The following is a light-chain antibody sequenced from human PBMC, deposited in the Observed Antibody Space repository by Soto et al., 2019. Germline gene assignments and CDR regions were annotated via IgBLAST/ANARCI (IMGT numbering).Light chain of an antibody. J-gene: IGKJ3*01. V-gene: IGKV1-5*03. Sequence: DIQMTQSPSTLSASVGDRVTITCRASQSISSWLAWYQQKPGKAPKLLIYKASSLESGVPSRFSGSGSGTEFTLTISSPQPDDFATYSCQQYNSYPFTFGPGTKVDIK. CDR3: QQYNSYPFT. CDR1: QSISSW. CDR2: KAS.